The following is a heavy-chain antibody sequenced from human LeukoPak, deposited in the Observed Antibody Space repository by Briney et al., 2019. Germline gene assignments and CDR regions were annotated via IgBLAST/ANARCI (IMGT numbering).Heavy chain of an antibody. J-gene: IGHJ4*02. V-gene: IGHV3-48*01. Sequence: GGSLRLSCAASGFTFSSYAMSWVRQAPGKGLEWVSYISYIDSRSITYHADSVKGRFTISRENAKNSLYLQMSSLRAEDTAVYYCARLLAPGRFGELLSFDLWGQGTLVTVSS. CDR1: GFTFSSYA. D-gene: IGHD3-10*01. CDR2: ISYIDSRSIT. CDR3: ARLLAPGRFGELLSFDL.